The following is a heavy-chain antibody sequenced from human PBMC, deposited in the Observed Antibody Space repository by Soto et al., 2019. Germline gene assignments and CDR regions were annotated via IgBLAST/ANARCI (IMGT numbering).Heavy chain of an antibody. Sequence: QVQLQESGPGLVKPSQTLSLTCTVSGASIRGGDYSWTWIRQPPGKGLEWIGSIYYTGNTYSNPSLESGLSISVDPSNNQFALRMSSVTAPDTAIYYCARATYDSSTYYLDYWGQGTLVTVSS. J-gene: IGHJ4*02. CDR2: IYYTGNT. CDR3: ARATYDSSTYYLDY. V-gene: IGHV4-30-4*01. D-gene: IGHD3-22*01. CDR1: GASIRGGDYS.